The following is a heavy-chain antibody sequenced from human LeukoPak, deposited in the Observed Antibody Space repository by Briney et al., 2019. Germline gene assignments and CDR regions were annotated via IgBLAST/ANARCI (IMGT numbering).Heavy chain of an antibody. V-gene: IGHV1-46*01. CDR1: GYTFTSYY. Sequence: GASVKVSCKASGYTFTSYYMHWVRQAPGQGLEWMGIINPSGGSTSYAQKFQGRVTMTRDMSTSTVYTELSSLRSEDTAVYYCARKSLSLGDYFDYWGQGTLVTVSP. CDR2: INPSGGST. J-gene: IGHJ4*02. D-gene: IGHD3-16*01. CDR3: ARKSLSLGDYFDY.